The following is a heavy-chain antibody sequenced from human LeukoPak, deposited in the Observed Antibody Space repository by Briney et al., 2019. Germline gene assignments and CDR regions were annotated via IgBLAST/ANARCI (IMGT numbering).Heavy chain of an antibody. Sequence: SETLSLTCTVSGGSISSYYWSWIRQPPGKGLEWIGYTYYRGSTNYNPSLKSRVTISVDTSKNQFSLKLSSVTAADTAVYYCARVQSFYDSSGYTDAFDIWGQGTMVTVSS. CDR1: GGSISSYY. D-gene: IGHD3-22*01. CDR2: TYYRGST. J-gene: IGHJ3*02. V-gene: IGHV4-59*01. CDR3: ARVQSFYDSSGYTDAFDI.